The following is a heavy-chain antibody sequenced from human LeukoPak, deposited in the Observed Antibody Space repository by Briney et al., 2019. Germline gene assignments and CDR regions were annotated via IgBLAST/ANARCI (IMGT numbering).Heavy chain of an antibody. J-gene: IGHJ4*02. CDR3: ARGLYGGYVGYYFDY. D-gene: IGHD5-12*01. CDR1: GYSISSTYY. V-gene: IGHV4-38-2*02. Sequence: SETLSLTCTVSGYSISSTYYWGWIRQPPGKGLEWIGSINDGGSTYYDPSRKSRVTISVDTSNNQFSLKVNSVTAADTAVYYCARGLYGGYVGYYFDYWGQGTLVTVSS. CDR2: INDGGST.